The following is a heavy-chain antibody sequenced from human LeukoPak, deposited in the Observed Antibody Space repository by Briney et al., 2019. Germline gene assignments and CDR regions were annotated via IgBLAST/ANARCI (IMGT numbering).Heavy chain of an antibody. CDR2: IYYSGST. V-gene: IGHV4-39*01. J-gene: IGHJ4*02. D-gene: IGHD4-17*01. CDR3: ARHSYGDYGSFDF. CDR1: GGSISSGTYY. Sequence: SETLSFTCIVSGGSISSGTYYWGWIRQPPGKGLEWIGSIYYSGSTYYNPSLKSRVTISVDTSKNQFSLNLNSVTAADTAVYYCARHSYGDYGSFDFWGQGTLVTVSS.